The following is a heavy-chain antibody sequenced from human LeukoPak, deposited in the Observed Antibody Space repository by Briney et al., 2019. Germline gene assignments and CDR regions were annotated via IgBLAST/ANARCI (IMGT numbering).Heavy chain of an antibody. V-gene: IGHV4-59*01. CDR1: GGSISSYY. CDR3: ARTDGKKYQIDY. J-gene: IGHJ4*02. Sequence: SETLSLTCTVSGGSISSYYWSWIRQPPGKGLEWIGYIYYSGSTNYNPSLKSRVTISVDTSKNQFSLKLTSVTAADTAVYYCARTDGKKYQIDYWGQGTLVTVSS. CDR2: IYYSGST. D-gene: IGHD5-24*01.